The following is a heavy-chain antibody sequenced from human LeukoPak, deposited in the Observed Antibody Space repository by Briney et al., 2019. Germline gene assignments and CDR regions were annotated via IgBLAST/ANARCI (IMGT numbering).Heavy chain of an antibody. CDR2: IYYSGST. D-gene: IGHD6-13*01. V-gene: IGHV4-59*01. CDR3: ARFSSSWYWFDP. Sequence: SETLSLTCTVSGGSISSYYWSWIRQPPGKGLEWIGYIYYSGSTNYNPSLKSRVTVSVDTSKNQFSLKLSSVTAADTAVYYCARFSSSWYWFDPWGQGTLVTVSS. CDR1: GGSISSYY. J-gene: IGHJ5*02.